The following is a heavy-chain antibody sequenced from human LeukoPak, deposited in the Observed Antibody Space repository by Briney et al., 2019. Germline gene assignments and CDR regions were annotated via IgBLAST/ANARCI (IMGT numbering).Heavy chain of an antibody. Sequence: ASVKVSCKVSGYTLTELSMHWVRRAPGKGLEWMGGFDPEDGETIYAQKFQGRITMTEDTSTDTAYMELSSLRSEDTAVYYCATGYSSKDWFDPWGQGTLVTVSS. CDR2: FDPEDGET. CDR1: GYTLTELS. J-gene: IGHJ5*02. D-gene: IGHD6-19*01. V-gene: IGHV1-24*01. CDR3: ATGYSSKDWFDP.